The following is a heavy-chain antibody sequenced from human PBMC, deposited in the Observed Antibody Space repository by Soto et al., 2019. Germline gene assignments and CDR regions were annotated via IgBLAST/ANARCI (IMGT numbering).Heavy chain of an antibody. V-gene: IGHV4-31*03. CDR2: IYYSGST. Sequence: QVQLQESGPGLVKPSQTLSLTCTVSGGSISSGGYYWSWIRQHPGKGLEWIGSIYYSGSTYYNPSLTSRVTITVDTSKNQFSRELSPVTAADTGVYYCARGVLHWGQGTLVTVSS. J-gene: IGHJ4*02. CDR1: GGSISSGGYY. D-gene: IGHD3-16*01. CDR3: ARGVLH.